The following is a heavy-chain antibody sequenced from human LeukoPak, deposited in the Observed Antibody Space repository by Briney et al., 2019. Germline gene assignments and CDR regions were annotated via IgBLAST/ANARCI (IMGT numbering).Heavy chain of an antibody. Sequence: GSLRPLFASSGITLYRLCMDRVRQAPGKGLEWVSGIIYSGTTTYYADSVKGRFTISRDNSKNTLYLQMNSLRAEDTAVYYCAKDLMKGGQGTLVTVSS. CDR3: AKDLMK. CDR1: GITLYRLC. CDR2: IIYSGTTT. J-gene: IGHJ4*02. D-gene: IGHD3-16*01. V-gene: IGHV3-23*01.